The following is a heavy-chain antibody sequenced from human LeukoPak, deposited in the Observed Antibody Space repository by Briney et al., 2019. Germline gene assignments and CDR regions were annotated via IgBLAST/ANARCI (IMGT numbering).Heavy chain of an antibody. Sequence: GGSLRLSCSASGFTFSTFGMEWVRQTPGKGQEWVARIVRAGGRTHYGDPVRRRFTISRDNSKNTLYLQMNSLRAEDTAVYYCARDSITEDNSLDYWGRGILVTVSS. V-gene: IGHV3-NL1*01. CDR1: GFTFSTFG. D-gene: IGHD7-27*01. CDR2: IVRAGGRT. CDR3: ARDSITEDNSLDY. J-gene: IGHJ4*02.